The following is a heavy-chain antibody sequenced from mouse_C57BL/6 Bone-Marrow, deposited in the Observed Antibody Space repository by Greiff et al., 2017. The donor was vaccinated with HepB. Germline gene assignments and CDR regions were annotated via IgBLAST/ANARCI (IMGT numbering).Heavy chain of an antibody. CDR1: GYTFTSYW. J-gene: IGHJ1*03. Sequence: QVQLKQPGAELVRPGTSVKLSCKASGYTFTSYWMHWVKQRPGQGLEWIGVIDPSDSYTNYNQKFKGKATLTVDTSSSTAYMQLSSLTSEDSAVYYCASYYYGSSFYWYFDVWGTGTTVTVSS. CDR3: ASYYYGSSFYWYFDV. CDR2: IDPSDSYT. D-gene: IGHD1-1*01. V-gene: IGHV1-59*01.